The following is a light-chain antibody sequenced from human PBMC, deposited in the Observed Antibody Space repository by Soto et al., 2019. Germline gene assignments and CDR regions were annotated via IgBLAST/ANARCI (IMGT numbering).Light chain of an antibody. CDR2: DVS. V-gene: IGLV2-11*01. CDR3: CSYADSYNLV. J-gene: IGLJ2*01. CDR1: SSDVGGYNY. Sequence: QSALTQPRSVSGSPGQSVTISCTGTSSDVGGYNYVSWYQQHPGKAPKLMIYDVSKRPSGVPDRFSGSKSGNTASLTISGLQAADEADYYCCSYADSYNLVFGGGTKLTVL.